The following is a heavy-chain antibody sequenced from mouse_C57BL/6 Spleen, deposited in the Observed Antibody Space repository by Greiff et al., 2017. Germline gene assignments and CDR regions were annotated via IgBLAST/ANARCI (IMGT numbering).Heavy chain of an antibody. D-gene: IGHD1-1*01. Sequence: QVTLKVSGPGILQPSQTLSLTCSFSGFSLSTFGMGVGWIRQPSGKGLEWLAHIWWDDDKYYNPAQKGRLTISKDTSKNQVFLKIANVDTAGTATYYCARIDKSHYYGSSYAMDYWGQGTSVTVSS. CDR2: IWWDDDK. CDR1: GFSLSTFGMG. CDR3: ARIDKSHYYGSSYAMDY. V-gene: IGHV8-8*01. J-gene: IGHJ4*01.